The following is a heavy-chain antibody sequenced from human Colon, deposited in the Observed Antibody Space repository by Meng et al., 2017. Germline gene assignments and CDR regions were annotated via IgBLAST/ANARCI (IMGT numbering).Heavy chain of an antibody. CDR2: ITSEDEK. CDR1: VFSLTNARMG. J-gene: IGHJ4*03. Sequence: SGSTLVKRTDTRTLTCTVSVFSLTNARMGVSWIRQPPGKALEWLAHITSEDEKSYSTALKNRLTISKDTSTGQVVLTMTNMDPVDTATYYCARVRILMTFYQGLCVCGQVIVVTIAS. CDR3: ARVRILMTFYQGLCV. D-gene: IGHD2/OR15-2a*01. V-gene: IGHV2-26*01.